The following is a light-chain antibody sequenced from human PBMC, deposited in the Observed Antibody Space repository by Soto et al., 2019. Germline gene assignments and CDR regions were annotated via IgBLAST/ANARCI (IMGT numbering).Light chain of an antibody. J-gene: IGKJ4*01. V-gene: IGKV1-39*01. Sequence: DIQMTQSPSSLSASVGDRVTITCRASQTISNYLNWYRQEPGNAPELLIYAASTLQSGVPSRFRGTGSGTDFTLTISSLQPEDFATYYCQQSYITPLTFGGGTKVDIK. CDR2: AAS. CDR3: QQSYITPLT. CDR1: QTISNY.